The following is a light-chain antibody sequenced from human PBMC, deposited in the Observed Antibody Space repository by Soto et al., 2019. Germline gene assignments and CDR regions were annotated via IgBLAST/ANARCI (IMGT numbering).Light chain of an antibody. J-gene: IGKJ1*01. V-gene: IGKV3-20*01. CDR3: HRHDSSLTWT. Sequence: EIVLTQSPGTLSLSPGERATLSCRASQSISSGYLACYQQKPGQAPRRLLYGAASRATGSLDRFCGGGAETDVSPPISRLEPEDFAADYCHRHDSSLTWTFGQGTKVDIK. CDR1: QSISSGY. CDR2: GAA.